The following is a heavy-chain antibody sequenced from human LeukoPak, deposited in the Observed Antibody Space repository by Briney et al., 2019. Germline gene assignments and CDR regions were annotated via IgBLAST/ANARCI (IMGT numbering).Heavy chain of an antibody. J-gene: IGHJ4*02. CDR2: ISAYNGNT. D-gene: IGHD3-22*01. CDR3: ARDERYDSSGYPFDY. V-gene: IGHV1-18*01. Sequence: ASVKVSCKASGYTFTSYGISWVRQAPGQGLEWMGWISAYNGNTNYAQKLQGRVTMTTDTSTSTAYMELSRLSSDDTAVYYCARDERYDSSGYPFDYWGQGTLVTVSS. CDR1: GYTFTSYG.